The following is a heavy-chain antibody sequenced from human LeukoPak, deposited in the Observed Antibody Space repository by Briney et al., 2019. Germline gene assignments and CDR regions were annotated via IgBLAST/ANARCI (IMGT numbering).Heavy chain of an antibody. Sequence: GGSLRLSCAASGFTFSIHWMTWVRQAPGKGLEWVATIKPDGNDKYFVDSVRGRFTVSRDNAMTSLYLQMNSLRAEDTAMYYCTTSDREYWGQGTLVTVSS. CDR2: IKPDGNDK. J-gene: IGHJ4*02. V-gene: IGHV3-7*03. D-gene: IGHD2-21*02. CDR3: TTSDREY. CDR1: GFTFSIHW.